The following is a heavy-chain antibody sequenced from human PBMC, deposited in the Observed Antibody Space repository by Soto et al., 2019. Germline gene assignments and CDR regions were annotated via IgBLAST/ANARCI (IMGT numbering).Heavy chain of an antibody. CDR3: ARAGGLGAVAVDY. CDR1: GGSISSGGYS. Sequence: QLQLQESGSGLVKPSQTLSLTCAVSGGSISSGGYSWSWIRQPPGKGLEWIGYIYHSGSTYYNPSLTSRVTLPVARSKNQFSLKLSSVTAADTAVYYCARAGGLGAVAVDYWGQGTLVTVSS. CDR2: IYHSGST. J-gene: IGHJ4*02. V-gene: IGHV4-30-2*01. D-gene: IGHD6-19*01.